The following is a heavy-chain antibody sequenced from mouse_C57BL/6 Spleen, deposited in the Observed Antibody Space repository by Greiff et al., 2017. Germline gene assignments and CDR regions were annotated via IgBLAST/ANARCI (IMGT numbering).Heavy chain of an antibody. CDR1: GYTFTSYW. V-gene: IGHV1-64*01. D-gene: IGHD1-1*01. CDR2: IHPNSGST. CDR3: ARFYYYGSSYFDD. J-gene: IGHJ2*01. Sequence: QVQLQQSGAELVKPGASVKLSCKASGYTFTSYWMHWVKQRPGQGLEWIGMIHPNSGSTNYNEKFKSKATLTVDKSSSTAYMQLSSLTSEDSAVYYCARFYYYGSSYFDDWGQGTTLTVSS.